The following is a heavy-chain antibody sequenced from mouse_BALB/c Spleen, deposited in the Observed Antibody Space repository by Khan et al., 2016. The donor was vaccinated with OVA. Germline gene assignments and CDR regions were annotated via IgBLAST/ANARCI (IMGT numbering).Heavy chain of an antibody. D-gene: IGHD1-3*01. Sequence: VELVESGPGLVAPSQSLSITCTVSGFSLTSYGVHWVRQPPGKGLEWLGVIWPVGLTIFNSALMSRLSISKDNSKSQVFLKMNSLQTDDTAMYYCARLEDIWGQGTTLTVAS. V-gene: IGHV2-9*02. CDR1: GFSLTSYG. J-gene: IGHJ2*01. CDR2: IWPVGLT. CDR3: ARLEDI.